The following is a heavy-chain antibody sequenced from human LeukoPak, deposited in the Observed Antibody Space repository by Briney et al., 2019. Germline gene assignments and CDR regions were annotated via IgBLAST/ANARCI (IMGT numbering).Heavy chain of an antibody. Sequence: SETLSLTCAVSGYSISSGYYWGWIRQPPGKGLGWIGSIYHSGSTYYNPSLKGRVTISVDTSKNQFSLKLSSVTAANTAVYYCARVYGNYGSGSHDYWGQGTLVTVSS. CDR3: ARVYGNYGSGSHDY. CDR1: GYSISSGYY. D-gene: IGHD3-10*01. CDR2: IYHSGST. V-gene: IGHV4-38-2*01. J-gene: IGHJ4*02.